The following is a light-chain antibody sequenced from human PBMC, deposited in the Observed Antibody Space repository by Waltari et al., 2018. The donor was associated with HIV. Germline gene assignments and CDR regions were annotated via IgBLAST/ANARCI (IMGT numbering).Light chain of an antibody. CDR2: KDN. CDR3: QSADTTGTYRV. V-gene: IGLV3-25*03. CDR1: ALPKQF. J-gene: IGLJ3*02. Sequence: SYELTQAPSVSVSPGQPARITCSGDALPKQFAYWYQQQTGQAPVLVIYKDNERPSGISERFSGSSSGTTVTLTISGVQAEDEADYYCQSADTTGTYRVFGGGTKLTVL.